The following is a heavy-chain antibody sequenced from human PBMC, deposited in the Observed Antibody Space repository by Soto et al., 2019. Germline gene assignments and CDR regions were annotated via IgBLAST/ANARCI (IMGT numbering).Heavy chain of an antibody. V-gene: IGHV1-69*10. D-gene: IGHD3-22*01. CDR1: GDTFNSYA. J-gene: IGHJ6*02. CDR3: ARGSDDSSGSNWVFNYGMDV. Sequence: SVKVSCKSSGDTFNSYAISWVRQAPGQGLEWMGGIIPILSKANYAQKFQGRVTITADESTSTAYMELSSLRSEDTAVYYCARGSDDSSGSNWVFNYGMDVWGQGTTVTVSS. CDR2: IIPILSKA.